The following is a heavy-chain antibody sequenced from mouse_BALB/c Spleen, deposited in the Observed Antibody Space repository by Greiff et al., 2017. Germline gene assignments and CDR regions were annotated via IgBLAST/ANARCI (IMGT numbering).Heavy chain of an antibody. CDR1: GFTFSSYA. CDR3: ARGENEIYYGNFVAMDY. V-gene: IGHV5-6-5*01. J-gene: IGHJ4*01. CDR2: ISSGGST. D-gene: IGHD2-1*01. Sequence: EVQRVESGGGLVKPGGSLKLSCAASGFTFSSYAMSWVRQTPEKRLEWVASISSGGSTYYPDSVKGRFTISRDNARNILYLQMSSLRSEDTAMYYCARGENEIYYGNFVAMDYWGQGTSVTVSS.